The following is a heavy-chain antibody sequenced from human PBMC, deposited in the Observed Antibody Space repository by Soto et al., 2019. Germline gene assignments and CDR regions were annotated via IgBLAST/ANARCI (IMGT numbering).Heavy chain of an antibody. CDR2: IYWDDDK. V-gene: IGHV2-5*02. D-gene: IGHD3-3*01. Sequence: QITLNETGPTQVKPRQTLTLTCTFSGFSLTTSGVGVGWIRQSPGKAPEWLALIYWDDDKRYSPSLKSGLTITKDTPKNQVVLTMADLDPADTATYYCAHRVLRTVFGLVTTTAIYFDFWGQGTPVAVSS. CDR1: GFSLTTSGVG. J-gene: IGHJ4*02. CDR3: AHRVLRTVFGLVTTTAIYFDF.